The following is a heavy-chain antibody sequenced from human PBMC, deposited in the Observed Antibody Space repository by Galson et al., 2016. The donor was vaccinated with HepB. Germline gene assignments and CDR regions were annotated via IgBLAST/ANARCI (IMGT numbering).Heavy chain of an antibody. CDR1: GFSVSNNY. J-gene: IGHJ6*02. D-gene: IGHD3-10*01. CDR2: IHDDGST. CDR3: ARASGIRGIKGAMDV. Sequence: SLRLSCAASGFSVSNNYMSWVRQAPGKGLECVSVIHDDGSTNYADSVMGRFTISRDNSKNTLYLEMNSLRAEDVAVYYCARASGIRGIKGAMDVWGRGTTVSVSS. V-gene: IGHV3-53*01.